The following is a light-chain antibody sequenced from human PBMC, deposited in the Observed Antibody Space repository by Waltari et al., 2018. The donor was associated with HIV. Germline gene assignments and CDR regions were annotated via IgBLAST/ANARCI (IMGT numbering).Light chain of an antibody. V-gene: IGKV3-15*01. Sequence: EIMMTQSPATLSVSPGERATLSCRASQSDSSNLAWYQQRPGQTPRLLIYAASSRATGIPDRFSGSESVTDCTITITSLQSEDFAVYYCQQYDKWPFTFGPGTKVGIK. CDR1: QSDSSN. CDR3: QQYDKWPFT. J-gene: IGKJ3*01. CDR2: AAS.